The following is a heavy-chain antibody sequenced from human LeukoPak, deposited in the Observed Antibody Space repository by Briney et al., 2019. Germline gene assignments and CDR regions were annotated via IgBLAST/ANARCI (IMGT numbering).Heavy chain of an antibody. Sequence: PSETLSLTCTVSGGSMRSYYWSWIRQPPGKGLEWIGYIYYSGTTKYNPSLKSRVTISVDTSKNQFSLKLNSLTAADTAVYYCARGHTESADDYGNWFHPWGQGTLVTVSS. J-gene: IGHJ5*02. D-gene: IGHD5-12*01. CDR2: IYYSGTT. CDR3: ARGHTESADDYGNWFHP. V-gene: IGHV4-59*01. CDR1: GGSMRSYY.